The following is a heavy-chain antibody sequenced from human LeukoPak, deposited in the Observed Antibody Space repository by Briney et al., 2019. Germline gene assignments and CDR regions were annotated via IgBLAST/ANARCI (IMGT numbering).Heavy chain of an antibody. CDR2: IIPIFGTA. D-gene: IGHD3-3*01. J-gene: IGHJ6*03. CDR3: ARQRTIFGVVSPRLDYMDV. CDR1: GGTFSSYA. Sequence: ASVKVSCKASGGTFSSYAISWVRQAPGQGLEWMGGIIPIFGTANYAQKFQGRVTITTDESTSTAYTELSSLRSEDTAVYYCARQRTIFGVVSPRLDYMDVWGKGTTVTVSS. V-gene: IGHV1-69*05.